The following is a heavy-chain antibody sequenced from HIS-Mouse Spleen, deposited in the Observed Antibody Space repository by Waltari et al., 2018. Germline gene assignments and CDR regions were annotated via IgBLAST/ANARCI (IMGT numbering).Heavy chain of an antibody. CDR2: IRSKAYGGTT. CDR1: GFPCGDYA. D-gene: IGHD7-27*01. CDR3: AREGALGYFDY. J-gene: IGHJ4*02. V-gene: IGHV3-49*04. Sequence: EVQLVESGGGLVKPGRSLRLSCTASGFPCGDYAMSGVRQAPGKGLEWVGFIRSKAYGGTTEYAASVKGRFTISRDDSKSIAYLQMNSLKTEDTAVYYCAREGALGYFDYWGQGTLVTVSS.